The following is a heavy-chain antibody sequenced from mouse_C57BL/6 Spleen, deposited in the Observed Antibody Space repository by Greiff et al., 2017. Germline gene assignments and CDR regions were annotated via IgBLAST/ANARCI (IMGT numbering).Heavy chain of an antibody. CDR2: INPSNGGT. CDR1: GYTFTSYW. V-gene: IGHV1-53*01. D-gene: IGHD1-1*01. J-gene: IGHJ2*01. Sequence: VQLQQSGTELVKPGASVKLSCKASGYTFTSYWMHWVKQRPGQGLEWIGNINPSNGGTNYNEKFKSKATLTVDKSSSTAYMQLSSLTSEDSAVYYCAREEGNNYYGSSLDYWGQGTTLTVSS. CDR3: AREEGNNYYGSSLDY.